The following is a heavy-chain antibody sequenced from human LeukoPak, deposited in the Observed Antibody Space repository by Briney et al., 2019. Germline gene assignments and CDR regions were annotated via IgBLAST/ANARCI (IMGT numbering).Heavy chain of an antibody. D-gene: IGHD5-12*01. V-gene: IGHV3-53*01. Sequence: PGGSLRLSCAASGFTVNSNSMTWVRQAPGEGLEWVSFLYNDGNTYYADSVKGRFTISRDNSKNSVYLQMNSLRPEDTAVYYCSRDRLGGLDLWGQGTLVTVSS. CDR3: SRDRLGGLDL. CDR2: LYNDGNT. J-gene: IGHJ5*02. CDR1: GFTVNSNS.